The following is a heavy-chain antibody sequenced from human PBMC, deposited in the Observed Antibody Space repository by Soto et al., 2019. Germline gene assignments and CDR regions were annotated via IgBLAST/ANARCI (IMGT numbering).Heavy chain of an antibody. D-gene: IGHD3-9*01. V-gene: IGHV4-61*01. CDR3: ARVDGNLTGRPSFDAFDI. J-gene: IGHJ3*02. CDR1: GGSVSSGSSY. Sequence: SETLSLTCTVSGGSVSSGSSYWSWIRQPPGKGLEWIGYIYYSGSTNYNPSLKSRVTISVDTSKNQFSLKLNSVTAADTAVYYCARVDGNLTGRPSFDAFDIWGQGTMVTVSS. CDR2: IYYSGST.